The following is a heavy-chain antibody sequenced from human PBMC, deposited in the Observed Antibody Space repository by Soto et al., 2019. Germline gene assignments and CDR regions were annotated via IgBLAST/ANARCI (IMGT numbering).Heavy chain of an antibody. Sequence: GGSLRLSCAASGFIFNVYAMSWVRQAPGKGLEWVSTISGSGGSTYYADSVKGRFTISRDNSKNTLFLQMNSLRAEDTAVYYCAKWDSQVVVTKYGMDAWGQGTTVTVSS. J-gene: IGHJ6*02. CDR2: ISGSGGST. CDR1: GFIFNVYA. V-gene: IGHV3-23*01. D-gene: IGHD2-2*01. CDR3: AKWDSQVVVTKYGMDA.